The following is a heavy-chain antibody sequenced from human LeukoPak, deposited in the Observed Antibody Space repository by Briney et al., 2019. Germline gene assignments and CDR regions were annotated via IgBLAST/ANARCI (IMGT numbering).Heavy chain of an antibody. V-gene: IGHV4-38-2*01. D-gene: IGHD4-11*01. Sequence: SETLSLTCAVSGYSISSGYYWGWIRQPPGKGLEWIGSIYHSGSTYYNPSLKSRVTISVETSKNQFSLKLSSVTAADTAVYYCARHDYLDRPGREYYFDYWGQGTLVTVSS. CDR2: IYHSGST. CDR1: GYSISSGYY. CDR3: ARHDYLDRPGREYYFDY. J-gene: IGHJ4*02.